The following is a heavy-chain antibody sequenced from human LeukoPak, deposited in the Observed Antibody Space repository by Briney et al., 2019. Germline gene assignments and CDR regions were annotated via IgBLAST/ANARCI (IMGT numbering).Heavy chain of an antibody. V-gene: IGHV4-59*08. J-gene: IGHJ6*02. Sequence: SETLSLTCTVSGGSISSYYWSWLRQPPGKGLEGIGYIYYSGSTNYNPSLKSRVTISVDTSKNQFSLKLSSVTAADTAVYYCARLVSSGWSYYYGMDVWGQGTTVTVSS. CDR3: ARLVSSGWSYYYGMDV. CDR2: IYYSGST. D-gene: IGHD6-19*01. CDR1: GGSISSYY.